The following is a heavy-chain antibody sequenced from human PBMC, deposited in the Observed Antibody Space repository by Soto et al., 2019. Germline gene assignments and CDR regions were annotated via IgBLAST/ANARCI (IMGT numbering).Heavy chain of an antibody. CDR1: GGSVSSGSYY. CDR3: ARWEGRQRRIYYYYGMDV. Sequence: QVQLQESGPGLVKPSETLSLTCTVSGGSVSSGSYYWSWIRQPPGKGLEWIGYIYYSGSTNYNPSLKSRVTISVDTSKNLFSLKLSSVTAADTAVYYCARWEGRQRRIYYYYGMDVW. J-gene: IGHJ6*01. CDR2: IYYSGST. V-gene: IGHV4-61*01. D-gene: IGHD1-26*01.